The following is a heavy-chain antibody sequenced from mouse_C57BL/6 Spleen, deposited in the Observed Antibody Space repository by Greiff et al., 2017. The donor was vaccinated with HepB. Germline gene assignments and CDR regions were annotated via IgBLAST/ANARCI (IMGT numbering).Heavy chain of an antibody. J-gene: IGHJ1*03. V-gene: IGHV2-5*01. Sequence: VQLQQSGPGLVQPSQSLSITCTVSGFSLTSYGVHWVRQSPGKGLEWLGVIWRGGSTAYNAAFMSRLSITKDNSKSQVFFKRNSLQADDTAIYYGAKGPYYDGSSYGYFDVWGTGTTVTVSS. D-gene: IGHD1-1*01. CDR3: AKGPYYDGSSYGYFDV. CDR1: GFSLTSYG. CDR2: IWRGGST.